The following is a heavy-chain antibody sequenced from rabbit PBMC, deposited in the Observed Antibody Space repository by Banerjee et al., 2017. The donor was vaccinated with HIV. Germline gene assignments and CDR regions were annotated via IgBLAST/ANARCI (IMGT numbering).Heavy chain of an antibody. CDR3: ARGGDL. CDR1: GFDFSSYA. J-gene: IGHJ6*01. V-gene: IGHV1S29*01. Sequence: QEQLKESGGGLVQPGGSLKLSCKASGFDFSSYAITWVRQAPGKGLEYIGYITYRGSAYYASWVNGRFTISRENTQNTLYLQLNSLTAADTAPYFCARGGDLWGPGTLVTVS. CDR2: ITYRGSA. D-gene: IGHD4-1*01.